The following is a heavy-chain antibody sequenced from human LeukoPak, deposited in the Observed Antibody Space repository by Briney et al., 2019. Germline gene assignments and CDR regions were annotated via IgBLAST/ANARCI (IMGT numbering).Heavy chain of an antibody. D-gene: IGHD6-13*01. CDR1: GFTFNNYA. CDR2: ITGSGDST. CDR3: AKSYGSSWYEDY. Sequence: PGGSLRLSCAASGFTFNNYAMSWVRQAPGKGLEWVSTITGSGDSTYYADSVKGRFTISRDNSKNTLYLQMNSLRAEDTAVYYCAKSYGSSWYEDYWGQGTLVTVSS. J-gene: IGHJ4*02. V-gene: IGHV3-23*01.